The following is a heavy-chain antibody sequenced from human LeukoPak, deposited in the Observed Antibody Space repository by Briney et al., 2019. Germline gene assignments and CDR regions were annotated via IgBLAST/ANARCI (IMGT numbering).Heavy chain of an antibody. D-gene: IGHD4-23*01. CDR3: ARDYGGNLLRGYYYGMEV. J-gene: IGHJ6*02. Sequence: GASVKVSCKASGYTFTSYGISWVRQAPGQGREWMGWISAYNGNTNYAQKLQGRVTMTTDTSTSTAYMELRSLRSDDTAVYYCARDYGGNLLRGYYYGMEVWGQGTTVTVSS. V-gene: IGHV1-18*01. CDR1: GYTFTSYG. CDR2: ISAYNGNT.